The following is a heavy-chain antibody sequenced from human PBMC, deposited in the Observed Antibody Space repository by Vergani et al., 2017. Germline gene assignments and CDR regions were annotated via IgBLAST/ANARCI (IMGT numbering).Heavy chain of an antibody. CDR2: IKSKTDGGTT. V-gene: IGHV3-15*01. CDR1: GFPFSNAW. CDR3: TEDEGEYYYDSSGNFDY. J-gene: IGHJ4*02. Sequence: ELQLVESGGGLVKPGGSLRLSCAASGFPFSNAWMSWVRQAPGKGLEWVGRIKSKTDGGTTDYAEPVKGRFTISRDDSKNTLYLQMNSLKTEDTAVYYCTEDEGEYYYDSSGNFDYWGQGTLVTVSS. D-gene: IGHD3-22*01.